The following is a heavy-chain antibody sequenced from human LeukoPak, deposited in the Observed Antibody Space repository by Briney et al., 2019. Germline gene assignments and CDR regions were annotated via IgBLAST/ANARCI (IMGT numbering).Heavy chain of an antibody. V-gene: IGHV4-34*01. J-gene: IGHJ4*02. Sequence: SETLSLTCAVYGGSFSGYYWSWIRQPPGKGLEWIGEINHSGSTNYNLSLKSRVTISVDTSKNQFSLKLSSVTAADTAVYYCARGYDYYGSWDQGTLVTVSS. D-gene: IGHD3-10*01. CDR3: ARGYDYYGS. CDR1: GGSFSGYY. CDR2: INHSGST.